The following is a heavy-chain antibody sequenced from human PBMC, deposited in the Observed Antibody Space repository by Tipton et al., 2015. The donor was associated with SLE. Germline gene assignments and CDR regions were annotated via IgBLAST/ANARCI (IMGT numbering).Heavy chain of an antibody. CDR2: INHSGST. CDR1: GGSFSGYY. CDR3: ARTSGSYMDY. D-gene: IGHD3-10*01. Sequence: TLSLTCAVYGGSFSGYYWSWIRQPPGKGLEWIGEINHSGSTNYNPSLKSRVTISVDTSKNQFSLRLSSVTAADTAVYYCARTSGSYMDYWGQGTLVTVSS. J-gene: IGHJ4*02. V-gene: IGHV4-34*01.